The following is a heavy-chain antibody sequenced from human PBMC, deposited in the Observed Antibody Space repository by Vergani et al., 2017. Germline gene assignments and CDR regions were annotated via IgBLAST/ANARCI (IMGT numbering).Heavy chain of an antibody. Sequence: QVQLVESGGGVVQPGRSLRLSCAASGFTFSSYAMHWVRQAPGKGLEWVAVISYDGSNKYYAASVKGRFTISRDNSKNTLYLQMNSLRAEDTAVYYCAKDSEDIVVVPAAMCPDYWGQGTLVTVSS. CDR3: AKDSEDIVVVPAAMCPDY. CDR1: GFTFSSYA. D-gene: IGHD2-2*01. V-gene: IGHV3-30*04. CDR2: ISYDGSNK. J-gene: IGHJ4*02.